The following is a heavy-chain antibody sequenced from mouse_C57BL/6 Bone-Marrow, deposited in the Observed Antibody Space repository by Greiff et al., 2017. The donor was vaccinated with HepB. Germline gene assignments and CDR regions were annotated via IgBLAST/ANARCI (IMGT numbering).Heavy chain of an antibody. Sequence: EVKLVESGGGLVKPGGSLKLSCAASGFTFSSYAMSCVRQTPEKRLEWVATISDGGSYTYYPDNVKGRFTISRDNAKNNLYLQMSHLKSEDTAMYYCARDYSNYVFYAMDYWGQGTSVTVSS. CDR1: GFTFSSYA. V-gene: IGHV5-4*01. D-gene: IGHD2-5*01. CDR2: ISDGGSYT. CDR3: ARDYSNYVFYAMDY. J-gene: IGHJ4*01.